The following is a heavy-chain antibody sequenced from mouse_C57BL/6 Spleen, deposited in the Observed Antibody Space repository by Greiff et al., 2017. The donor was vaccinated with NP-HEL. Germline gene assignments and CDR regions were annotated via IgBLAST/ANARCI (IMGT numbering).Heavy chain of an antibody. Sequence: EVKLQESGPGLVKPSQSLSLTCSVTGYSITSGYYWNWIRQFPGNKLEWMGYISYDGSNNYNPSLKNRISITRDTSKNQFFLKLNSVTTEETATYYCAREGNSAWFAYWGQGTLVTVSA. CDR1: GYSITSGYY. CDR2: ISYDGSN. CDR3: AREGNSAWFAY. V-gene: IGHV3-6*01. D-gene: IGHD2-1*01. J-gene: IGHJ3*01.